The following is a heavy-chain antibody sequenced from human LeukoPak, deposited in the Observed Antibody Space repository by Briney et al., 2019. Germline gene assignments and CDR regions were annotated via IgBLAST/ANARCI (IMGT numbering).Heavy chain of an antibody. Sequence: KASETLSLTCTVSGGSISTYYWTWIRQPPGKELEWIGYVYFSGSTNYNPSLNSRVTISVDTSKNQFSLNLSSVTAADTAVYYCARRATTLFGVSYMDVWGQGATVTVSS. CDR1: GGSISTYY. CDR2: VYFSGST. CDR3: ARRATTLFGVSYMDV. J-gene: IGHJ6*02. D-gene: IGHD3-3*01. V-gene: IGHV4-59*08.